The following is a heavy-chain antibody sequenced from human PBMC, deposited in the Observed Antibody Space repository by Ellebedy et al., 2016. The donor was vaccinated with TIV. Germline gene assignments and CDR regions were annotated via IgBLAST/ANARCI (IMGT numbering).Heavy chain of an antibody. CDR1: GDSISSIIHY. CDR2: INHSGST. CDR3: ARGRRFFYDYGMDV. V-gene: IGHV4-39*07. D-gene: IGHD3-3*01. J-gene: IGHJ6*02. Sequence: MPSETLSLTCNVSGDSISSIIHYWDWIRQSPGKGLEWIGEINHSGSTNYNPSLKSRVTISVDTSKNQFSLKLSSVTAADTAVYYCARGRRFFYDYGMDVWGQGTTVTVSS.